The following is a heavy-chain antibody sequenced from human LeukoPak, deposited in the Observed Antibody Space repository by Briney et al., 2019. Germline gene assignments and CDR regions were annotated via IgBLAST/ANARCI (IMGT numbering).Heavy chain of an antibody. J-gene: IGHJ5*02. CDR3: ASDSNCSGGRCYSTNWFDP. D-gene: IGHD2-15*01. V-gene: IGHV4-30-4*01. CDR1: GASISSGDYF. Sequence: SQTLSLTCTVSGASISSGDYFWTWIRQPPGKGLEWIGYIYFSGSTYYNPSLKSRLTISIDTSKNQFSPRLTSVTAADTAVYYCASDSNCSGGRCYSTNWFDPWGQGTLVTVSS. CDR2: IYFSGST.